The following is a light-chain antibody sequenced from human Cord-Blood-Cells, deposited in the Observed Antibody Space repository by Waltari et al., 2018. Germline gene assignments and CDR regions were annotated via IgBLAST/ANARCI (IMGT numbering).Light chain of an antibody. CDR2: LCS. CDR1: QSLLHSHGYNY. J-gene: IGKJ4*01. CDR3: MQALQTPFT. Sequence: VMAHSPRSLPAIPGEPASIPCRFSQSLLHSHGYNYLDWYLQKPGQSPQLLIYLCSNRASGVPDRFSGSGSGTDFTLKISRVEAEDVGVYYCMQALQTPFTFGGGTKVEIK. V-gene: IGKV2-28*01.